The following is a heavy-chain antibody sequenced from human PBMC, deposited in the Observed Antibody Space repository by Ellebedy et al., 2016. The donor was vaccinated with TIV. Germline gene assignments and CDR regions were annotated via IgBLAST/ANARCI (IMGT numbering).Heavy chain of an antibody. Sequence: SLKISXAASGFTFDDYAMHWVRQAPGKGLEWVSGISWNSGSIGYADSVKGRFTISRDNAKNSLYLQMNSLRAEDTALYYCAKDIHYYVGSWFDYWGQGTLVTVSS. V-gene: IGHV3-9*01. CDR3: AKDIHYYVGSWFDY. J-gene: IGHJ4*02. D-gene: IGHD3-10*02. CDR1: GFTFDDYA. CDR2: ISWNSGSI.